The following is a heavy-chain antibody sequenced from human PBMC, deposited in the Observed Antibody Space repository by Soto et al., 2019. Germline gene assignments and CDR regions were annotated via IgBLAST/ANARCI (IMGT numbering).Heavy chain of an antibody. D-gene: IGHD3-16*01. V-gene: IGHV3-23*01. J-gene: IGHJ6*03. Sequence: EVPLLESGGGLVQPGGPLRLSCAAYGFTVSSYAMSWFRQAPGKGLEWVAVISGSGRTYSADSVKGRFTISRDSSKNRVYLQMNSLRAEDTAVYYCAKALRFTFTTGYYMDVWGRGTTVTVSS. CDR1: GFTVSSYA. CDR2: ISGSGRT. CDR3: AKALRFTFTTGYYMDV.